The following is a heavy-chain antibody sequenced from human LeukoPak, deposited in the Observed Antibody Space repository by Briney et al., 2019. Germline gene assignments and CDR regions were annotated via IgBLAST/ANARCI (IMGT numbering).Heavy chain of an antibody. CDR3: ARHSGYHSTMYLDY. CDR1: GGTFNSYA. D-gene: IGHD3-22*01. J-gene: IGHJ4*02. Sequence: ASVKVSRKTSGGTFNSYAISWVRQAPGQGLEWMGGITAIFRTANYAQKFQGRVTITADEFMSTVYMELSSLRSEDTAVYYCARHSGYHSTMYLDYWGQGTLVTVSS. V-gene: IGHV1-69*13. CDR2: ITAIFRTA.